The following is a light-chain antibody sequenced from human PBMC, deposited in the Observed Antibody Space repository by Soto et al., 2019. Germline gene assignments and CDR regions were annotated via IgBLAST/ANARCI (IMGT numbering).Light chain of an antibody. Sequence: QSVLTQPPSVSEAPGQRVTISCTGSSSNIGAGYEAHWYQQVPGTAPKLLIYENNYRPSGVPDRFSGSKSGTSASLAITGLQAEDEAEYYCQSYDSSRSGYVFGTGTKLTVL. CDR3: QSYDSSRSGYV. J-gene: IGLJ1*01. CDR2: ENN. V-gene: IGLV1-40*01. CDR1: SSNIGAGYE.